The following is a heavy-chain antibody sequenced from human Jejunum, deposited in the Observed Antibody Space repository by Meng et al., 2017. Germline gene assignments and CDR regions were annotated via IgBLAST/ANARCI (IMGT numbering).Heavy chain of an antibody. D-gene: IGHD6-19*01. CDR1: GITFSDSY. Sequence: GESLKISCAASGITFSDSYMSWIRQAPGKGLEWVSYISSSGSTIYYADSVKGRFTISRDNAKNSLYLQLNSLRAEDTAVYYCAREFFIAVAGRYHLDGFDIWGQGTMVTVSS. CDR3: AREFFIAVAGRYHLDGFDI. CDR2: ISSSGSTI. V-gene: IGHV3-11*01. J-gene: IGHJ3*02.